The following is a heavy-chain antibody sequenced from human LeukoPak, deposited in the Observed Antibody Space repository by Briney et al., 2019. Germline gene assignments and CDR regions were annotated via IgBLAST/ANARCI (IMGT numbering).Heavy chain of an antibody. CDR2: IYSGGNT. Sequence: GGSLRLSCAASGLTVSSNCMSWVRQAPGKGLEWVSFIYSGGNTYYADSVKGRFTISRDNSKNTLYLQMNSLRVEDTAVYYCARPSGYSSSWDMNFQHWGQGTLVTVSS. D-gene: IGHD6-13*01. V-gene: IGHV3-53*05. CDR1: GLTVSSNC. J-gene: IGHJ1*01. CDR3: ARPSGYSSSWDMNFQH.